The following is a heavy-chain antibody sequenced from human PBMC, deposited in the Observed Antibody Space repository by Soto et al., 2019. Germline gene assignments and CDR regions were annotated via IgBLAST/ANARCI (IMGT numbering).Heavy chain of an antibody. J-gene: IGHJ4*02. CDR2: IYSGGST. CDR3: VRVFDTYYFDL. CDR1: GFTVSSNY. V-gene: IGHV3-66*01. D-gene: IGHD3-9*01. Sequence: GSLRLSCAASGFTVSSNYMSWVRQAPGKGLEWVSVIYSGGSTYYADSVKGRFTISRDNSKNTLYLQMNSLRAEDTAVYYCVRVFDTYYFDLWGQGNMVTVSS.